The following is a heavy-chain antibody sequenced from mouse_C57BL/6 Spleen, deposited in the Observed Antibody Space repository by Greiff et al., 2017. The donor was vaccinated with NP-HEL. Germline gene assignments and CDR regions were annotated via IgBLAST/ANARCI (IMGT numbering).Heavy chain of an antibody. CDR3: ARYRADGSSYGLDY. J-gene: IGHJ2*01. V-gene: IGHV1-85*01. CDR2: IYPRAGST. CDR1: GYTFTSYD. Sequence: QVQLQQSGPELVKPGASVKLSCKASGYTFTSYDINWVKQRPGQGLEWIGWIYPRAGSTTSNEKFKGKATLTVDTSSSTAYMELHSLTSEDSAVYFCARYRADGSSYGLDYWGQGTTLTVSS. D-gene: IGHD1-1*01.